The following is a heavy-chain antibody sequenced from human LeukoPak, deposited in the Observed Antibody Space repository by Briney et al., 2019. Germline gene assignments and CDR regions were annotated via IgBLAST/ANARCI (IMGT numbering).Heavy chain of an antibody. V-gene: IGHV3-23*01. Sequence: GGSLRLSCVASGFTFGSYAMSWVRQAPGKGLECVSLISGSGGVTYYADSVKGRFTISRDNSKNTLYLQMNSLRAEDTATYYCAKEWDASGARLGWFDPWGQGTLVTVSS. CDR2: ISGSGGVT. CDR1: GFTFGSYA. CDR3: AKEWDASGARLGWFDP. D-gene: IGHD3-10*01. J-gene: IGHJ5*02.